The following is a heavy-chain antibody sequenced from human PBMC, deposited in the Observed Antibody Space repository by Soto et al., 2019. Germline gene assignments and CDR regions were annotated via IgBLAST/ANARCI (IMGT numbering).Heavy chain of an antibody. CDR2: IDGSGGIT. Sequence: QLLQSGGGLVQPGGSLTLSCAASGFTFGTTDMSWVRQAPGEGLEWVSTIDGSGGITYYADSVKGRFTISRDNSRNTGYLQMNSLRGDDTALYYCVKNSGWFNTWGQGALVTVSS. J-gene: IGHJ5*02. CDR1: GFTFGTTD. CDR3: VKNSGWFNT. V-gene: IGHV3-23*01. D-gene: IGHD3-10*01.